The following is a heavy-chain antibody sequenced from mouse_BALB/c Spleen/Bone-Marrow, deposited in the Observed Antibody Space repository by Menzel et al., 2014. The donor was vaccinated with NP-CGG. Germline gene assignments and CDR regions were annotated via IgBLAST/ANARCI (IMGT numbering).Heavy chain of an antibody. Sequence: VQLQQSGAELMKPGASVKISCKATGYTFSSYWIEWVKQRPGHGLEWIGEILPGSGSTNYNEKFKGKATFTADTSSKXXXXXXSSLTSEDSAVYYCARSDGYYYAMDYWGQGTSVTVSS. CDR2: ILPGSGST. V-gene: IGHV1-9*01. J-gene: IGHJ4*01. D-gene: IGHD2-3*01. CDR1: GYTFSSYW. CDR3: ARSDGYYYAMDY.